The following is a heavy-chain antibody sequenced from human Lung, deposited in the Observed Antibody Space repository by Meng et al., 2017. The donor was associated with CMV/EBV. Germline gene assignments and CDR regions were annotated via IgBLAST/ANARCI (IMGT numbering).Heavy chain of an antibody. V-gene: IGHV3-23*03. Sequence: SVFTFSSFAMSWVRQTPGKGLVWVSVISSDGGTAYYADSVRGRFTISRDASKNTLYLQMNSLRGEDTAVYYCAKPVPYCGSTSCYDSWGQGTLVTVSS. CDR2: ISSDGGTA. J-gene: IGHJ4*02. D-gene: IGHD2-2*01. CDR1: VFTFSSFA. CDR3: AKPVPYCGSTSCYDS.